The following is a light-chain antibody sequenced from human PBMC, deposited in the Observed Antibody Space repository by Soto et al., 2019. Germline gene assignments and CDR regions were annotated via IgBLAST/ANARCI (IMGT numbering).Light chain of an antibody. J-gene: IGKJ5*01. V-gene: IGKV3-20*01. CDR2: EAS. Sequence: TLLSQYPATLSLSPWRTVTLSRMASQSVSNYLAWYQQKPGQAPRLLISEASNRATGIAARFSGSGSGTDFTLTISRLEPEDFAVYYCQQYGSSLSITFGQGTRLE. CDR1: QSVSNY. CDR3: QQYGSSLSIT.